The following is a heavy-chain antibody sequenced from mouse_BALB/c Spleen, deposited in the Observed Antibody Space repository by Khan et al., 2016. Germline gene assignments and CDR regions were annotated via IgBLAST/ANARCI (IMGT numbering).Heavy chain of an antibody. CDR1: GYTFTDYA. V-gene: IGHV1S137*01. Sequence: QVQLQQSGAELVRPGVSVKISCKGSGYTFTDYAMHWVKQSHAKSLEWIGVISTYYGDASYNQKFKGKATMTVDKSSSTAYMELARLTSEDAAIYYCARSNYCGSSYVPACFAYWGQGTLLTVSA. CDR3: ARSNYCGSSYVPACFAY. D-gene: IGHD1-1*01. CDR2: ISTYYGDA. J-gene: IGHJ3*01.